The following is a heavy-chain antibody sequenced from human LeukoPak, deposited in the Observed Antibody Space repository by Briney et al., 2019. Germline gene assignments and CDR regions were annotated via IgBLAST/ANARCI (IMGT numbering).Heavy chain of an antibody. CDR3: ARERSYGFDY. CDR1: GFTFSSYS. D-gene: IGHD5-18*01. V-gene: IGHV3-21*01. J-gene: IGHJ4*02. CDR2: ISSSSSYI. Sequence: GGSLRLSCAASGFTFSSYSMNGVRQAPGKGLEWVSSISSSSSYIYYADSVKGRFTTSRDNAKNSLYLQMNSLRAEDTAVYYCARERSYGFDYWGQGTLVTVSS.